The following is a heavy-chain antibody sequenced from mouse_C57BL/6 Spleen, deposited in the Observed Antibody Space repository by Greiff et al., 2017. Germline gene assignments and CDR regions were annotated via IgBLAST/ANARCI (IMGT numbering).Heavy chain of an antibody. CDR2: INPNNGGT. CDR1: GYTFTDYY. J-gene: IGHJ2*01. D-gene: IGHD2-4*01. CDR3: ARGLYDYALDY. Sequence: EVQLQQSGPELAKPGASVKISCKASGYTFTDYYMNWVKQSHGKSLEWIGDINPNNGGTSYNQKFKGKATLTVDKSSSTAYMELRSLTSEDSAVYYCARGLYDYALDYWGQGTTLTVSS. V-gene: IGHV1-26*01.